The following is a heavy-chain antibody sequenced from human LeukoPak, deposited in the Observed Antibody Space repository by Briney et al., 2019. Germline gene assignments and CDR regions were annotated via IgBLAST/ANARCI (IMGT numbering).Heavy chain of an antibody. CDR2: VNHSGST. CDR3: ARAREGATIDY. V-gene: IGHV4-4*02. Sequence: PGGSLRLSCAPSGFIITDAWMSWVRQAPGKGLEWIADVNHSGSTNYNPSLKSRVIISVDTSKNQFSLKLSSETDADTAVYYCARAREGATIDYWGQGTLVTVSS. J-gene: IGHJ4*02. D-gene: IGHD1-26*01. CDR1: GFIITDAW.